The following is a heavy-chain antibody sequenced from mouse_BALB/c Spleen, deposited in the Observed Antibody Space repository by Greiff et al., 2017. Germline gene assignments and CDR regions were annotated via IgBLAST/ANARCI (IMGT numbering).Heavy chain of an antibody. Sequence: DVKLVESGGGLVKPGGSLKLSCAASGFTFSSYAMSWVRQTPEKRLEWVATISDGGSYTYYPDSVKGRFTISRDNAKNNLYLQMSSLKSEDTAMYYCARGRYGGNYYAMDYWGQGTSVTVSS. J-gene: IGHJ4*01. CDR1: GFTFSSYA. CDR2: ISDGGSYT. D-gene: IGHD1-1*02. CDR3: ARGRYGGNYYAMDY. V-gene: IGHV5-6-4*01.